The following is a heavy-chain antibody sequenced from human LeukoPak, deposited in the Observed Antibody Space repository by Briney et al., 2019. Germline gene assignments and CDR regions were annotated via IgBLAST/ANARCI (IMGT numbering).Heavy chain of an antibody. CDR1: GYTFTDYY. J-gene: IGHJ4*02. CDR2: INPSGGRT. D-gene: IGHD3-22*01. CDR3: ARGGGSSGYPK. V-gene: IGHV1-46*01. Sequence: SVKVSCKPSGYTFTDYYIHWVRQAPGQGLEWMGIINPSGGRTSYAQKFQGRVTMTRDTSTSTVHMELSSLRSEDTAVYYCARGGGSSGYPKWGQGTLVTVSS.